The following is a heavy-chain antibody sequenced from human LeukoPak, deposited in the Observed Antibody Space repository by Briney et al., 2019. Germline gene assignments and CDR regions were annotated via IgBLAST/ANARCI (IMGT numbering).Heavy chain of an antibody. D-gene: IGHD3-10*01. J-gene: IGHJ4*02. V-gene: IGHV4-39*01. CDR2: IYYSGST. CDR1: GGSISSSSYY. CDR3: AYGLWFRELFDY. Sequence: SETLSLTCTVSGGSISSSSYYWGWIRQPLGKGLEWIGSIYYSGSTYYNPSLKSRVTISVDTSKNQFSLKLSSVTAADTAVYYCAYGLWFRELFDYWGQGTLVTVSS.